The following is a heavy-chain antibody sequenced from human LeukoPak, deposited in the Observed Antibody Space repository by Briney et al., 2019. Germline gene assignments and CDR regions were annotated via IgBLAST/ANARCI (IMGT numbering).Heavy chain of an antibody. CDR3: AREGNWNYGSHLVDI. CDR2: INPSGGST. D-gene: IGHD1-7*01. CDR1: GYTFTSYY. V-gene: IGHV1-46*01. Sequence: ASVKVSCKASGYTFTSYYMHWVRQAPGQGLEWMGIINPSGGSTSYAQKFQGRVTMTRDTSTSTVYMELSSLRSEDTAVYYCAREGNWNYGSHLVDIWGQGTMVTASS. J-gene: IGHJ3*02.